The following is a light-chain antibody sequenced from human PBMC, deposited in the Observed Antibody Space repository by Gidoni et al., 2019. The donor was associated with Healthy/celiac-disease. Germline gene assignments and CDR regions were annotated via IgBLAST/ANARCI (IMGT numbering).Light chain of an antibody. CDR2: EVS. CDR1: SSDVGGYNY. Sequence: QSALTQPASVSVSPGQSITISCTGTSSDVGGYNYGSWYQQHPGKAPKLMIYEVSNRPSGVSNRSSGSKSGNTASLTISGLQAEDEADYYCSAYTSSSTVVFGGGTKLTVL. V-gene: IGLV2-14*01. CDR3: SAYTSSSTVV. J-gene: IGLJ2*01.